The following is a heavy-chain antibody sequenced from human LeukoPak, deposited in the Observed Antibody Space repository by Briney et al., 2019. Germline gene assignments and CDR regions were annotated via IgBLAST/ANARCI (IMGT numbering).Heavy chain of an antibody. CDR1: GFTFSRYE. J-gene: IGHJ4*02. Sequence: PGGSLRLSCAASGFTFSRYEMNWVRQAPGKGLEWVSYISSSGSTIYYADSVKGRFTISRDNAKNSLYLQMNSLKAEDTAVYYCARDEYGTIFDYWGQGTLVTVSS. CDR3: ARDEYGTIFDY. D-gene: IGHD1-1*01. V-gene: IGHV3-48*03. CDR2: ISSSGSTI.